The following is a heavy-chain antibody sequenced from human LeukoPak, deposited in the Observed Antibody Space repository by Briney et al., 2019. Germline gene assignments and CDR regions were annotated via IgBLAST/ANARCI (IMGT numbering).Heavy chain of an antibody. CDR3: ARENDILTGYYRD. V-gene: IGHV3-53*04. J-gene: IGHJ4*02. Sequence: PGGSLRLSCAASGFTVSSNYMSWVRQAPAKGLEWVSVIYSGGSTYYADPVKGRFTISRHNSKNTLYLQMNSLRAEDTAVYYCARENDILTGYYRDWGQGTLVTVSS. CDR1: GFTVSSNY. D-gene: IGHD3-9*01. CDR2: IYSGGST.